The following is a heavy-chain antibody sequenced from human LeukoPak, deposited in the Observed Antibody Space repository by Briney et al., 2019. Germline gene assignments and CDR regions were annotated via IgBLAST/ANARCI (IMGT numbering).Heavy chain of an antibody. CDR1: GGSVSSGSYY. J-gene: IGHJ4*02. Sequence: SETLSLTCTVSGGSVSSGSYYWSWIRQPPGKGLEWIGYIYYSGSTNYNPSLKSRVTISVDTSKNQFSLKLSSVTAADTAVYYCARGAAPGGLDYWGEGTLVTVSS. CDR2: IYYSGST. D-gene: IGHD3-16*01. CDR3: ARGAAPGGLDY. V-gene: IGHV4-61*01.